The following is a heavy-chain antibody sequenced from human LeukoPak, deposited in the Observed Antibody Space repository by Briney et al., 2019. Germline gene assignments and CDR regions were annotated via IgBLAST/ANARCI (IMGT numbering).Heavy chain of an antibody. CDR2: ISSSGSTI. D-gene: IGHD3-10*01. J-gene: IGHJ2*01. CDR1: GFTLSDYY. Sequence: GGSLRLSCAASGFTLSDYYMSWIRQAPGKGLEWISYISSSGSTIFYADSMKGRFTISRDNAKNSLYLQMNSLRAEDTAVYYCARVRGIWYFDLWGRGTLVTVSS. CDR3: ARVRGIWYFDL. V-gene: IGHV3-11*04.